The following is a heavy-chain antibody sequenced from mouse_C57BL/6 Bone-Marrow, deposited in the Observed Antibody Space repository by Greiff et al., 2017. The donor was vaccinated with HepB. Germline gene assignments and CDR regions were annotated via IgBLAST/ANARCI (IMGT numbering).Heavy chain of an antibody. V-gene: IGHV1-5*01. CDR1: GYTFTSYW. J-gene: IGHJ1*03. CDR3: TRYYGSKRYFDV. D-gene: IGHD1-1*01. CDR2: IYPGNSDT. Sequence: EVQLQQSGTVLARPGASVKMSCKTSGYTFTSYWMHWVKQRPGQGLEWIGAIYPGNSDTSYNQKFKGKAKLTAVTSASTAYMELSSLTNEDSAVYYCTRYYGSKRYFDVWGTGTTVTVSS.